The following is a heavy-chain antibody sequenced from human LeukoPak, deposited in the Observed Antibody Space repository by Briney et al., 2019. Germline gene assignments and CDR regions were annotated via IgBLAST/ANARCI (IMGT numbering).Heavy chain of an antibody. CDR2: TYYRSKWYN. V-gene: IGHV6-1*01. CDR1: GDSVSSNSAA. D-gene: IGHD6-19*01. CDR3: ARRSSGWFEGFDP. J-gene: IGHJ5*02. Sequence: SQTLSLTCAISGDSVSSNSAAWNWIRQSPSRGLEWLGRTYYRSKWYNDYAVSVKSRITINPDTSKNQFSLKLGSVTAADTAVYYCARRSSGWFEGFDPWGQGTLVTVSS.